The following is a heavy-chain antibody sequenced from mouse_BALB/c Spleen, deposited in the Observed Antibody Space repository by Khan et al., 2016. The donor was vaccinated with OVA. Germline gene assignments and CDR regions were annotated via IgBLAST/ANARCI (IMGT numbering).Heavy chain of an antibody. CDR3: ARPPYFSYARDN. Sequence: QIQLVQSGPELKKPGETVKISCKASGHTFTNFGMNWVKQAPGKGLKWMGWINTYTGEPTYADDFNGRFAFSLEASASTAYLQINNLTNEDTATYFGARPPYFSYARDNGGQGTSVTVSS. CDR2: INTYTGEP. CDR1: GHTFTNFG. V-gene: IGHV9-3-1*01. J-gene: IGHJ4*01. D-gene: IGHD2-10*01.